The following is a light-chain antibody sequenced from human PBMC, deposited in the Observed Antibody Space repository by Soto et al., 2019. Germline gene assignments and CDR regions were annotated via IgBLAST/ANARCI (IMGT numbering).Light chain of an antibody. CDR2: EVS. Sequence: QSVLTQPPSASGSPGQSVTISCTGTSSDVGGYNYVSWYQQHPGKAPKLMIYEVSKRPSGVPDRFSGSKSGNTASLTVSGLQAEDEADYYCSSYAGSNSVVFGGGIQLTVL. CDR3: SSYAGSNSVV. J-gene: IGLJ2*01. V-gene: IGLV2-8*01. CDR1: SSDVGGYNY.